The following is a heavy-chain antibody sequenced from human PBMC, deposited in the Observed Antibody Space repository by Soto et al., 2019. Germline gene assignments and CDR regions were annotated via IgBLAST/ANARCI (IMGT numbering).Heavy chain of an antibody. CDR1: GYTFTSYA. CDR2: INAGNGNT. Sequence: QVQLVQSGAEEKKPGASVKVSCKASGYTFTSYAMHSVRQAPGQRLEWMGWINAGNGNTKYSQKFQGRVTITRDTSASTAYMELSSLGSEDTAVYYCARDPSYYGMDVWGQGTTVTVSS. V-gene: IGHV1-3*05. CDR3: ARDPSYYGMDV. J-gene: IGHJ6*02.